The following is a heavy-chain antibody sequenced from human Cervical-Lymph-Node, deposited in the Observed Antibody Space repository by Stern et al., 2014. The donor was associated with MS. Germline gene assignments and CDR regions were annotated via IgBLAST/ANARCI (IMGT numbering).Heavy chain of an antibody. CDR3: ARHDSVPRPSQLYSARDRGPGYFDY. Sequence: QVQLVESGPGLVKPSETLSLTCTVSGGSISSSTYYWAWIRQPPGKGLEWIGNIYYSGFTYYNPSLKSRVTISVDMSKTQCSLKLSSVTAADTAIYYCARHDSVPRPSQLYSARDRGPGYFDYWGQGTLVTVSS. V-gene: IGHV4-39*01. CDR2: IYYSGFT. J-gene: IGHJ4*02. CDR1: GGSISSSTYY. D-gene: IGHD1-26*01.